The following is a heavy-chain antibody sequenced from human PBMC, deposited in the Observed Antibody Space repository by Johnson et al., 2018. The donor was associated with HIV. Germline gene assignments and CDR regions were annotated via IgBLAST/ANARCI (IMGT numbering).Heavy chain of an antibody. Sequence: MLLVESGGGMVQPGGSLRLSCAASGLTVSTNYMSWVRQAPGRGLEWVSVVYSDGNTYYADSVKGRFTISRDNSKNTLYLQMNRLRAEDTALYSCARVGVDDAFDFWRQGTMVTGSS. J-gene: IGHJ3*01. CDR2: VYSDGNT. CDR3: ARVGVDDAFDF. V-gene: IGHV3-66*01. D-gene: IGHD2-15*01. CDR1: GLTVSTNY.